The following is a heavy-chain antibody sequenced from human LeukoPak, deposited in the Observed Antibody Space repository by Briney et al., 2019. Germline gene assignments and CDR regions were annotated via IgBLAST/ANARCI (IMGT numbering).Heavy chain of an antibody. Sequence: SETLSLTCAVSGGSISSGGYSWSWIRQPPGKGLEWIGYIYHSGSTYYNPSLKSRVTISVDRSKTPFSLKLRSVTAADPAVYYCARDSYGPSDAFDIWGHGTMVTVSS. CDR3: ARDSYGPSDAFDI. D-gene: IGHD5-18*01. CDR2: IYHSGST. CDR1: GGSISSGGYS. V-gene: IGHV4-30-2*01. J-gene: IGHJ3*02.